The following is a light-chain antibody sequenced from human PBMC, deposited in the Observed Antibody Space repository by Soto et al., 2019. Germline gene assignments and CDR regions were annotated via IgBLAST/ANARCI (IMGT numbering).Light chain of an antibody. CDR1: SSNIGTNT. CDR3: AAWDGSLNVVL. Sequence: QSVLTQPPSASGTPGQRVTISCSGSSSNIGTNTVNWYQQFPRSAPKLLMYSSNQRPSEVPDRFSGSKSGTSASLAISGLQSEDEADYYCAAWDGSLNVVLFGGGTQLTVL. V-gene: IGLV1-44*01. J-gene: IGLJ3*02. CDR2: SSN.